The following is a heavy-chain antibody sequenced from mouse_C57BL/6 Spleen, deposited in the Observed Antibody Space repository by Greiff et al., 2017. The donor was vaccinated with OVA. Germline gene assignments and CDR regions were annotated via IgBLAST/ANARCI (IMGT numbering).Heavy chain of an antibody. CDR2: INPNNGGT. J-gene: IGHJ3*01. D-gene: IGHD1-1*01. V-gene: IGHV1-18*01. Sequence: EVQLQQSGPELVKPGASVKIPCKASGYTFTDYNMDWVKQSHGKSLEWIGDINPNNGGTIYNQKFKGKATLTVDKSSSTAYMELRSLTSEDTAVYYGARREYGYYGSSYVEAWFAYWGQGTLVTVSA. CDR1: GYTFTDYN. CDR3: ARREYGYYGSSYVEAWFAY.